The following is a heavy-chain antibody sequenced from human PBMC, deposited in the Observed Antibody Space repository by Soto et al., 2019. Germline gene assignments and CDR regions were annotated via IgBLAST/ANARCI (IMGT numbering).Heavy chain of an antibody. Sequence: GGSLRLSCTVSGFAFNNYGMNWVRQAPGKGLEWVSSISKSDYTYYSDSVKGRFTISRDNAKNSVSLQMSTLRVEDTAVYYCAREDSIIIPAVSDFWGQGTLVTVSS. D-gene: IGHD2-2*01. V-gene: IGHV3-21*01. CDR1: GFAFNNYG. CDR2: ISKSDYT. CDR3: AREDSIIIPAVSDF. J-gene: IGHJ4*02.